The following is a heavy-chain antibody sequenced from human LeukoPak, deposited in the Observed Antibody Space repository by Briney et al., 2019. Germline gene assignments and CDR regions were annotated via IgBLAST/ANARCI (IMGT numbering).Heavy chain of an antibody. J-gene: IGHJ3*02. Sequence: PGGCLRLSCAAYGFTFDDYGMPWVRQAPGKGLEWVSGISWNSGRIGYADSVKGRFTISRDNAKNSLYLQMNSLRAEDTAVYYCARDPATVTNSFDIWGQGTMVSVSS. D-gene: IGHD4-17*01. CDR2: ISWNSGRI. CDR1: GFTFDDYG. V-gene: IGHV3-9*01. CDR3: ARDPATVTNSFDI.